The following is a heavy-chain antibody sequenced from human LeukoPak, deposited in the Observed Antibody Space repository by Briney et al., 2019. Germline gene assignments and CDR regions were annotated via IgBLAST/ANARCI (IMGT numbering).Heavy chain of an antibody. CDR1: EYSFTSYW. J-gene: IGHJ4*02. V-gene: IGHV5-51*01. D-gene: IGHD2-21*01. Sequence: PGESLKISCKGSEYSFTSYWIGWVRQMPEKGLEWRGIIYLGDSDTRYSPSFQGQVTISADKSISTAYLQWSSLKASDTAMYYCARSAYCGGDCYLPTTFGYWGQGTLVPVSS. CDR2: IYLGDSDT. CDR3: ARSAYCGGDCYLPTTFGY.